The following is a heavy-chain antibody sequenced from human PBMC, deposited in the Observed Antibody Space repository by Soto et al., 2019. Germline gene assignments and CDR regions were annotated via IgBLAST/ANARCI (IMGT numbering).Heavy chain of an antibody. D-gene: IGHD3-3*01. CDR3: ARLPVDTITSLDY. J-gene: IGHJ4*02. Sequence: EVQLVESGGALVQPGGFLRLSCATSGFTFSRYWMHWVRQVPGKGLVWVSRINSDGSSISYSDSVKGRFTISRDNAKNTLYLPMNSLRVEDTAVYYCARLPVDTITSLDYWGQGTLVTVSS. CDR1: GFTFSRYW. V-gene: IGHV3-74*01. CDR2: INSDGSSI.